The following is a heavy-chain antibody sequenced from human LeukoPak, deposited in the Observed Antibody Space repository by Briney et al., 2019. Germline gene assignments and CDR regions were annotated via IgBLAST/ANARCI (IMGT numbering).Heavy chain of an antibody. CDR1: GFTFRSIA. D-gene: IGHD7-27*01. Sequence: PGGSLRLSCAASGFTFRSIAMTWVRPAPGKGLAWVSSIRSNGDTTYNADSVKGRFTLSRDNSKNTLYLQMNRLRVEAAAIYYCAKGQELGDGVFDSWGQGTLSPSPQ. J-gene: IGHJ4*02. CDR2: IRSNGDTT. CDR3: AKGQELGDGVFDS. V-gene: IGHV3-23*01.